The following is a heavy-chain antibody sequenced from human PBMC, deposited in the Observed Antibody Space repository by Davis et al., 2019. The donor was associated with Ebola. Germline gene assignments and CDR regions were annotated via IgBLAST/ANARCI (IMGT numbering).Heavy chain of an antibody. CDR1: GFTFSSYS. D-gene: IGHD6-19*01. Sequence: GESLKISCAASGFTFSSYSMNWVCQAPGKGLEWVSSISSSTSYIYYADSVKGRFTISRDNAKNSLYLQMNSLRAEDTAVYYCARAGYSSGRGYAFDIWGQGTMVTVSS. CDR3: ARAGYSSGRGYAFDI. CDR2: ISSSTSYI. V-gene: IGHV3-21*01. J-gene: IGHJ3*02.